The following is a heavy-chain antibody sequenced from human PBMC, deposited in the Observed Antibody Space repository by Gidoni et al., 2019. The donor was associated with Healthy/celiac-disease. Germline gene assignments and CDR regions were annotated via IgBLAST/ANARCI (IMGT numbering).Heavy chain of an antibody. Sequence: EVQLLESGGGLVQPGGSLRLSCAAPGFPFSSCALSWVRPAPGKGRGWVSAISGSGGSTYDADSVKGRFTISRDNSKNTLYLQMNSLRSDDTAVYYCAKYSHIRGVILFRYYYGMDVWGQGTTVTVSS. J-gene: IGHJ6*02. CDR3: AKYSHIRGVILFRYYYGMDV. CDR2: ISGSGGST. V-gene: IGHV3-23*01. CDR1: GFPFSSCA. D-gene: IGHD3-10*01.